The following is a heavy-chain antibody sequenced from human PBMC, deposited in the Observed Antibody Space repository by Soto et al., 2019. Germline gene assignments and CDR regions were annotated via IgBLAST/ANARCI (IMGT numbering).Heavy chain of an antibody. V-gene: IGHV3-23*01. Sequence: LRLSCAASGFICSSYDMSWVRQAPGKGLEWVSTILVGGSTHYEDSVKGRFTISRDRSKNTLYLQMNSLTAGDTAVYYCAKATATGGGAFDICGQGTMVTVSS. CDR1: GFICSSYD. D-gene: IGHD2-8*02. CDR2: ILVGGST. J-gene: IGHJ3*02. CDR3: AKATATGGGAFDI.